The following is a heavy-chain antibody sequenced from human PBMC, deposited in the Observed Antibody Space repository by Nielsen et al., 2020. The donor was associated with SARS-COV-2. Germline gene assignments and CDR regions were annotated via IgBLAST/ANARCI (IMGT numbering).Heavy chain of an antibody. CDR3: ARRGNWFDP. D-gene: IGHD3-16*01. J-gene: IGHJ5*02. V-gene: IGHV4-59*01. Sequence: SETLSLTCTVSGGSISSYYWSWIRQPPGKGLEWIGYIYYSGSTNYNPSLKSRVTISVDTSKNQFSLKLSSVTAADTAVYYCARRGNWFDPWGQGTLVTVSS. CDR1: GGSISSYY. CDR2: IYYSGST.